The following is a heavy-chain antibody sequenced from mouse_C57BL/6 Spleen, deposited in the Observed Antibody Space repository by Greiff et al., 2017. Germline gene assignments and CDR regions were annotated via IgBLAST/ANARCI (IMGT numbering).Heavy chain of an antibody. Sequence: QVQLQQSGAELVRPGTSVKLSCKASGYTFTSYWLHWVKPRPGQGLEWIGVIDPSDSYNNYNQKFKGKATLTVDTSSSTAYMQLSSLTSEDSAVYYCASRDSSGYPAWFAYWGQGTLVTVSA. J-gene: IGHJ3*01. CDR2: IDPSDSYN. CDR3: ASRDSSGYPAWFAY. D-gene: IGHD3-2*02. CDR1: GYTFTSYW. V-gene: IGHV1-59*01.